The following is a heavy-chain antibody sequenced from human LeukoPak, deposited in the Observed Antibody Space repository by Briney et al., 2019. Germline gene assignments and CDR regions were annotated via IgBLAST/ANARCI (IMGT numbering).Heavy chain of an antibody. Sequence: GGSLRLSCAASGFTFSSYPMSWVRQAPGKGLEWVSSISSDATGTYYADSVKGRFTISRDNSKDTLYLQMDSLRVEDTAVYHCARRDNSGWYALDYWGQGTLVTVSS. CDR3: ARRDNSGWYALDY. D-gene: IGHD6-19*01. CDR1: GFTFSSYP. J-gene: IGHJ4*02. V-gene: IGHV3-23*01. CDR2: ISSDATGT.